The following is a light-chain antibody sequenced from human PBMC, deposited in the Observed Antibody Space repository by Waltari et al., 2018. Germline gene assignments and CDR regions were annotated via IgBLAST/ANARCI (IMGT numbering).Light chain of an antibody. V-gene: IGLV2-14*03. Sequence: QSALTQPASVSGSPGQSITISCTGTSRDVGGYNYVPWYQQHPGKAPKLMIYDVSSRPSGVSDRFSGSKSGNTASLTISGLQADDEADYYCSSYTSSSTLVFGGGTKMTVL. J-gene: IGLJ3*02. CDR2: DVS. CDR3: SSYTSSSTLV. CDR1: SRDVGGYNY.